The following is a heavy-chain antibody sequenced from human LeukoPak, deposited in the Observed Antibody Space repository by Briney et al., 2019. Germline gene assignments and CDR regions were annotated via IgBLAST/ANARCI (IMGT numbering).Heavy chain of an antibody. CDR2: ISWNSGSI. CDR1: GFTFDDYG. Sequence: GRSLRLSCAACGFTFDDYGMHWVRQAPGKGLEWVSGISWNSGSIGYADSVEGRFTISRDNAKNSLYLQMNSLRAEDTALYYCAKAPRGNDDYFDYWGQGTLVTVSS. J-gene: IGHJ4*02. CDR3: AKAPRGNDDYFDY. D-gene: IGHD3-16*01. V-gene: IGHV3-9*01.